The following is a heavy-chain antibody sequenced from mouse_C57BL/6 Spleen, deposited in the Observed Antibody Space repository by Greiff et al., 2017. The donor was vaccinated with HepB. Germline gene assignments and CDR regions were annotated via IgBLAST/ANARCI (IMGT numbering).Heavy chain of an antibody. CDR1: GYTFTDYY. D-gene: IGHD1-1*01. V-gene: IGHV1-76*01. CDR3: ARLYYGSLDY. J-gene: IGHJ2*01. CDR2: IYPGSGNT. Sequence: VQRVESGAELVRPGASVKLSCKASGYTFTDYYINWVKQRPGQGLEWIARIYPGSGNTYYNEKFKGKATLTAEKSSSTAYMQLSSLTSEDSAVYFCARLYYGSLDYWGQGTTLTVSS.